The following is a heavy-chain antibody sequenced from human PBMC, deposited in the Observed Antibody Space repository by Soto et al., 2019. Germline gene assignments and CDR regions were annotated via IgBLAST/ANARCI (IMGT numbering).Heavy chain of an antibody. CDR2: ILNDGSNR. Sequence: QVQLVESGGGVVQPGRSLRLSCAASEFTFSNYGMHWVRQAPGKGLEWVAVILNDGSNRNYADSVKDRFTISRDNSKNSLYLQMNSLRAEDTAVYYCARDDEYSGNGMDVWGQGTTVTVS. J-gene: IGHJ6*02. CDR1: EFTFSNYG. V-gene: IGHV3-33*01. D-gene: IGHD3-10*01. CDR3: ARDDEYSGNGMDV.